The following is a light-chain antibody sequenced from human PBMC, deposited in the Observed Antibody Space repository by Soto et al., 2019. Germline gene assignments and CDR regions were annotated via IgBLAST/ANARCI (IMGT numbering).Light chain of an antibody. CDR2: VAS. J-gene: IGKJ5*01. Sequence: DIQMTQSASSLSASVGDRFTITFRSSQNIGRFLNWHQQKPGKAPNVLINVASTLRSGVPSRFSGSGSGTDFNLTINSLQPEDFATYYCQQSYSTPRITFGQGTRLEIK. CDR1: QNIGRF. CDR3: QQSYSTPRIT. V-gene: IGKV1-39*01.